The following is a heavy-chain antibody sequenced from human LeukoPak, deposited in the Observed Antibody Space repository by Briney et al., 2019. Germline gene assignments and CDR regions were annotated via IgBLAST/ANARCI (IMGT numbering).Heavy chain of an antibody. CDR2: ISYDGSNK. D-gene: IGHD6-13*01. V-gene: IGHV3-30*01. J-gene: IGHJ6*03. Sequence: PGGSLRLSCAASGFTFSSYAMQWVRQAPGKGVQWVAVISYDGSNKYYAESVKGRLTIYRDNTKKTGDLQMNSRRAEGAAVCECARDSSSWYFASYYIDVWGEGTTFTVSS. CDR1: GFTFSSYA. CDR3: ARDSSSWYFASYYIDV.